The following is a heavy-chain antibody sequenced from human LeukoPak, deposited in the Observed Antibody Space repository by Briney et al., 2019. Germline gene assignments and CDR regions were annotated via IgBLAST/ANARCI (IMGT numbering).Heavy chain of an antibody. CDR3: ARDPGGESSGPFFDF. CDR1: GFTFSSYA. Sequence: GGSLRLSCVASGFTFSSYAMHWVRQAPGKGLEWVAVISYDGSNKYYADSVKGRFTISRDNSKNTLYLQMNSLRAEDTAVYYCARDPGGESSGPFFDFWGQGTLVTVSS. CDR2: ISYDGSNK. V-gene: IGHV3-30-3*01. J-gene: IGHJ4*02. D-gene: IGHD3-22*01.